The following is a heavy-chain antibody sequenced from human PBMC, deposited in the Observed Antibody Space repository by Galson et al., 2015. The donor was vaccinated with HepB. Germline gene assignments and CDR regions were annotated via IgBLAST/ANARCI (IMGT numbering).Heavy chain of an antibody. J-gene: IGHJ6*03. CDR3: SLRGVVLATYHYYMDV. V-gene: IGHV4-34*01. CDR2: TNHSGST. Sequence: ETLSLTCVVYGGSFSGNNWSWIRQPPGKGLEWIGETNHSGSTKYNPSLMSRVTISVDTSKNQFSLKLNSVTAADTAVYYCSLRGVVLATYHYYMDVWGKGTTVTVSS. CDR1: GGSFSGNN. D-gene: IGHD2-15*01.